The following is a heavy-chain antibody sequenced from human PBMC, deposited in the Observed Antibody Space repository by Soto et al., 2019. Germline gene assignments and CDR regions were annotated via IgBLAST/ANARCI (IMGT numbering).Heavy chain of an antibody. Sequence: QVQLVESGGGVVQPGRSLRLSCAASGFTFSSYGMHWVRQAPGKGLEWVAVIWYDGSNKYYADSVKGRFTISRDNSKNTLYLQMNSLRAEDTAVYYCARDLSWYCFDYWGQGTLVTVSS. J-gene: IGHJ4*02. CDR1: GFTFSSYG. CDR2: IWYDGSNK. CDR3: ARDLSWYCFDY. D-gene: IGHD6-13*01. V-gene: IGHV3-33*01.